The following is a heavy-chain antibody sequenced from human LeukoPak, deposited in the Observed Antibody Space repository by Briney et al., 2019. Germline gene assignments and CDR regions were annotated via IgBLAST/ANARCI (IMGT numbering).Heavy chain of an antibody. Sequence: ASVKVSCKVSGYTLTELSMHWVRQAPVKGLEWMGGFDPEDGETIYAQKFQGRVTMTEDTSTDTAYMELSSLRSEDTAVYYCATGFMAALAAAGLFDYWGQGTLVTVSS. D-gene: IGHD6-13*01. CDR2: FDPEDGET. V-gene: IGHV1-24*01. J-gene: IGHJ4*02. CDR1: GYTLTELS. CDR3: ATGFMAALAAAGLFDY.